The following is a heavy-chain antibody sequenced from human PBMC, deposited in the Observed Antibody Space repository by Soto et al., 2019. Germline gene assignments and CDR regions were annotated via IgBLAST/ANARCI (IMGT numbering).Heavy chain of an antibody. CDR3: ARGHPVTYYDFWSGSDYYYGMDV. CDR1: GYTFTGYY. J-gene: IGHJ6*02. D-gene: IGHD3-3*01. CDR2: INPNSGGT. V-gene: IGHV1-2*02. Sequence: ALVKVSFKTSGYTFTGYYMHLVRQAPGQGLEWMGWINPNSGGTNYAQKFQGRVTMTRDTSISTAYMKLSRLRSDDTAVYYCARGHPVTYYDFWSGSDYYYGMDVWGQGNTVTSP.